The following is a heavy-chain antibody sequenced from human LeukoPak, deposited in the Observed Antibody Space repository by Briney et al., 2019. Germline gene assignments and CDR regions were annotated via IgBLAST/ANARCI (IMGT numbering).Heavy chain of an antibody. CDR3: ARERDSSGWYASFDI. D-gene: IGHD6-19*01. Sequence: GASVKVSCKAYGGTFSSYAISWVRQAPGQGLEWMGRIIPILGIANYAQKFQGRVTITADNSTSTAYMELSSLRSEDTAVYYCARERDSSGWYASFDIWGQGTMVTVSS. CDR2: IIPILGIA. J-gene: IGHJ3*02. CDR1: GGTFSSYA. V-gene: IGHV1-69*04.